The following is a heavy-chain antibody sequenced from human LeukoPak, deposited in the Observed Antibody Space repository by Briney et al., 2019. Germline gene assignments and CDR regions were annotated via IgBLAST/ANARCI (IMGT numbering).Heavy chain of an antibody. J-gene: IGHJ5*02. V-gene: IGHV3-33*01. CDR2: IWYDGINK. D-gene: IGHD3-22*01. CDR3: ARDRLEDDSSGYYFEWFDP. Sequence: PGRSLRLSCAASGFTFSSYGMHWVRQAPGKGLEWVAVIWYDGINKYYAASVKGRFTISRNNSKNTLYLQMNSLRAEDTAVYYCARDRLEDDSSGYYFEWFDPWGQGTLVTASS. CDR1: GFTFSSYG.